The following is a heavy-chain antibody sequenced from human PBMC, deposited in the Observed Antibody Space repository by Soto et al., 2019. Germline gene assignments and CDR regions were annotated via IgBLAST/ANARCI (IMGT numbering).Heavy chain of an antibody. J-gene: IGHJ4*02. Sequence: EVQLVESGGGLVQPGVSLRLSCTASGFTFSRYWMHWVRQAPGKGLVWVSRINSDGSDISYAESVRGRFTISRDNAKNTPELQMKSLTGEDSAVYYCACYRTRADRTDFWGQGTLVTVSS. D-gene: IGHD3-22*01. CDR3: ACYRTRADRTDF. CDR1: GFTFSRYW. V-gene: IGHV3-74*01. CDR2: INSDGSDI.